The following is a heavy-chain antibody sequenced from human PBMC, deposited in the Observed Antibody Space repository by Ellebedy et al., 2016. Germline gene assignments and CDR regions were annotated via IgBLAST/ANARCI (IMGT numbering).Heavy chain of an antibody. CDR1: GYTSTSYD. V-gene: IGHV1-8*01. CDR2: MNPNSGNT. J-gene: IGHJ4*02. Sequence: ASVKVSXXASGYTSTSYDINWVRQATGQGLEWMGWMNPNSGNTGYAQKFQGRVTMTRNTSITTAYMELSSLRSEDTAVYYCANRVRNSGSPRAFDYWGQGTLVTVSS. CDR3: ANRVRNSGSPRAFDY. D-gene: IGHD1-26*01.